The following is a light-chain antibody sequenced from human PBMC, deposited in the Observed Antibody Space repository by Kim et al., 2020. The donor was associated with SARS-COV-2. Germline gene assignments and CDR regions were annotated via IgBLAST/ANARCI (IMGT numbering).Light chain of an antibody. Sequence: GVTISCTGGSSNIGAGYDVHWYQQLPGTAPKLLIYGNSNRPSGLPDRFSGSKSGTSASLAITGLQAEDEADYYCQSYDSSLSGWMFGGGTQLTVL. J-gene: IGLJ3*02. V-gene: IGLV1-40*01. CDR3: QSYDSSLSGWM. CDR2: GNS. CDR1: SSNIGAGYD.